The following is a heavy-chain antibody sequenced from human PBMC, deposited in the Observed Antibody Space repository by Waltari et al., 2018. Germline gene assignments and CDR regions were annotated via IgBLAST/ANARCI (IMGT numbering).Heavy chain of an antibody. Sequence: QVQLQQWGAGLLKPSETLSLTCAVYGGSFSGYYWSWIRQPPGKGLEWIGEINHSGSTNYNPSLKSRVTISVDTSKNQYSRKLSSVTAADTAVYYCARGNLRGRYYYDSSGYGAWGQGTLVTVSS. CDR2: INHSGST. CDR1: GGSFSGYY. D-gene: IGHD3-22*01. J-gene: IGHJ5*02. CDR3: ARGNLRGRYYYDSSGYGA. V-gene: IGHV4-34*01.